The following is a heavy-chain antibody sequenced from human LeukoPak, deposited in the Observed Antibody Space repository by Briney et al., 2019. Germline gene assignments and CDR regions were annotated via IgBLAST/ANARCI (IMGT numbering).Heavy chain of an antibody. CDR2: IYYSGST. CDR1: GGSISSYY. J-gene: IGHJ4*02. D-gene: IGHD5-18*01. CDR3: ARHESVRGYSYGPIDC. Sequence: SETLSLTCTVSGGSISSYYWSWIRQPPGKGLEWIGYIYYSGSTNYNPPLKSRVTISVDTSKNQFSLKLSSVTAADTAVYYCARHESVRGYSYGPIDCWGQGTLVTVSS. V-gene: IGHV4-59*08.